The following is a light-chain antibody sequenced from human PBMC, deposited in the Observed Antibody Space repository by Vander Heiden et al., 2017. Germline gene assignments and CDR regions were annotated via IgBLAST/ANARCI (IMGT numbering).Light chain of an antibody. Sequence: QSALTQPFSLSGSPGQSITIPCPGTSSDVGGYNYVSWYEQHPGKAPKLIIYDVTNRTSGVSNRFSGSKSGNTASLTISGLQAEDEADYFCSSDAGSSTVLFGGGTKVTVL. CDR3: SSDAGSSTVL. J-gene: IGLJ2*01. CDR1: SSDVGGYNY. V-gene: IGLV2-14*01. CDR2: DVT.